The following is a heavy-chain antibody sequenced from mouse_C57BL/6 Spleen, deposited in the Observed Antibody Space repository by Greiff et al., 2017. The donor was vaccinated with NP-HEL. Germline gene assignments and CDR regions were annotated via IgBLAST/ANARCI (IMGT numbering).Heavy chain of an antibody. Sequence: EVQLQQSGPELVKPGASVKISCKASGYTFTDYYMNWVKQSHGKSLEWIGDINPNNGGTSYNQKFKGKATLTVDKSSSTAYMELRSLTSEDSAVYYCAREKGIYYGNSGYFDVWGTGTTVTVSS. D-gene: IGHD2-1*01. J-gene: IGHJ1*03. CDR1: GYTFTDYY. CDR2: INPNNGGT. CDR3: AREKGIYYGNSGYFDV. V-gene: IGHV1-26*01.